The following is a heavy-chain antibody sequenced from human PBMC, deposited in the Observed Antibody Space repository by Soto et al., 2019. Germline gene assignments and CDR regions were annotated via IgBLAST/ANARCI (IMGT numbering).Heavy chain of an antibody. CDR2: MSYDGNIK. D-gene: IGHD3-16*01. J-gene: IGHJ4*02. Sequence: QVQLVESGGGVVQPGRSLRLSCAASGFTVSSYAMHWVRQAPGKGLEWVAVMSYDGNIKYYADSVKGRFTISRDNSKNTMYLQMNSLRAEDTAVYYCARAYEGDYFDYWGQGTLVTVSS. V-gene: IGHV3-30-3*01. CDR3: ARAYEGDYFDY. CDR1: GFTVSSYA.